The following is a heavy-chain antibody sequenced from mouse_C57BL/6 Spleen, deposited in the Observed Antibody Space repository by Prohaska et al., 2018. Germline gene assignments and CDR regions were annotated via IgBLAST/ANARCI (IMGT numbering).Heavy chain of an antibody. CDR1: GIDFSRYW. D-gene: IGHD4-1*01. J-gene: IGHJ1*03. V-gene: IGHV4-1*01. CDR3: ASPNWDWYFDV. Sequence: EVKLLQSGGGLVQPGGSLKLSCAASGIDFSRYWMSWVRRAPGKGLEWIGKINPDSSTINYAPSLKDKFIISRDNAKNTLYLQMSKVRSEDTALYYCASPNWDWYFDVWGTGTTVTVSS. CDR2: INPDSSTI.